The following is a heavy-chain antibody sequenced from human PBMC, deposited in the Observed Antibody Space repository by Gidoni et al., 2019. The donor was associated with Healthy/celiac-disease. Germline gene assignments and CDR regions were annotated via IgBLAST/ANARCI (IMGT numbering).Heavy chain of an antibody. V-gene: IGHV1-2*02. J-gene: IGHJ4*02. D-gene: IGHD6-6*01. CDR1: GYTFTGYY. Sequence: QVQLVQSGAEVKKPGASVKVSCKASGYTFTGYYMHWVRPAPGQGLEWMGWINPNSGGTNYAQKFQGRVTMTRDTSISTAYMELSRLRSDDTAVYYCARVGTKYSSSSPFDYWGQGTLVTVSS. CDR2: INPNSGGT. CDR3: ARVGTKYSSSSPFDY.